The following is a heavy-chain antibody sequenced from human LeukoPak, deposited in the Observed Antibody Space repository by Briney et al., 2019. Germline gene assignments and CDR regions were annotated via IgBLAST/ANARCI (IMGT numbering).Heavy chain of an antibody. J-gene: IGHJ4*02. V-gene: IGHV3-23*01. CDR3: AKEQYQWLAPNFDY. D-gene: IGHD6-19*01. CDR1: GLTFNRYV. CDR2: ISGSGGST. Sequence: GGSLRLSCAASGLTFNRYVMSWVRQAPGKGLEWVSAISGSGGSTYYAESVKGRFTISGDNSKNTLYLQMNSLRAEDTAVYYCAKEQYQWLAPNFDYWGRGTLVTVSS.